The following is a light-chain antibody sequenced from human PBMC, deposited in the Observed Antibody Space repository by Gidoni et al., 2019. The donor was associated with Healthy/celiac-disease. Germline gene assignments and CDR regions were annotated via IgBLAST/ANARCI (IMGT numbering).Light chain of an antibody. CDR2: DAS. CDR1: QSVSSY. J-gene: IGKJ4*01. Sequence: EIVLTQSPATLSLSPGERATLSCRASQSVSSYLAWYQQKPGQSPRLLSYDASNRATGIPARFSGSGSGTDFTLTISSLEPEDFAVYYCKQRSNWPSFXGXTKVEIK. V-gene: IGKV3-11*01. CDR3: KQRSNWPS.